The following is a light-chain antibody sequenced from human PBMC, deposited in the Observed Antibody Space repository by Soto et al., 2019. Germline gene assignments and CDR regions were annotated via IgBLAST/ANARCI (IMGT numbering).Light chain of an antibody. CDR3: SSYTSSNTHV. J-gene: IGLJ1*01. V-gene: IGLV2-14*01. CDR1: SSDVGGYNF. Sequence: QSVLTQPASVSGSPGQSIAISCTGKSSDVGGYNFVSWLQQHPGKAPKLMIYEVNERPSGVSNRFSGSKSGNTASLTISGLQAEDEADYYCSSYTSSNTHVFGTGTKSPS. CDR2: EVN.